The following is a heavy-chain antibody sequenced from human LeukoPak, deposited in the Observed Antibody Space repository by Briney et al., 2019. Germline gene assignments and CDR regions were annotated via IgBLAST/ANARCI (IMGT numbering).Heavy chain of an antibody. Sequence: TLRLSCAASGFTFSNYSMNWVRQAPGERLGWVLSISSSSSFLYYADSVKGRFTIYRDSAKNSLYLQMNSRRAEDTAVYYCARGVYGGPADYWGQGTLVSVSS. CDR2: ISSSSSFL. J-gene: IGHJ4*02. CDR1: GFTFSNYS. D-gene: IGHD4-23*01. V-gene: IGHV3-21*01. CDR3: ARGVYGGPADY.